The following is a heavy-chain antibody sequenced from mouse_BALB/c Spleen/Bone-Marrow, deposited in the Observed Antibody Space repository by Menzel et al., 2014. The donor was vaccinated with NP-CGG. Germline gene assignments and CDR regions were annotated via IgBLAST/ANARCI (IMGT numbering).Heavy chain of an antibody. CDR3: ERPPYESSGYFSV. CDR1: GYSFTGYY. CDR2: ISCYNGAT. V-gene: IGHV1S34*01. Sequence: LVKTGASVKISCKASGYSFTGYYMHWVKQSHGKSLEWIGYISCYNGATSYNQKFKGKATFTVDTSSSTAYMQFNSLTSEDSAVYYCERPPYESSGYFSVGGAGTRFPFPS. D-gene: IGHD2-12*01. J-gene: IGHJ1*01.